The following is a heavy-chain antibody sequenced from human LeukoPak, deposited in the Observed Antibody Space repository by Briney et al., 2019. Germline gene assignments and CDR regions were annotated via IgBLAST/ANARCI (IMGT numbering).Heavy chain of an antibody. D-gene: IGHD2-2*01. CDR3: ASQTGTSTTDY. V-gene: IGHV4-39*01. Sequence: PSETLSLTCTVSGGSISSSSHYWAWIRQPPGKGLEWIGSIYYTGSSYYKPSLKGRVIISADMSKNQFSLQLSSVTAADTAVYYCASQTGTSTTDYWGQGTLVTVSS. CDR1: GGSISSSSHY. J-gene: IGHJ4*02. CDR2: IYYTGSS.